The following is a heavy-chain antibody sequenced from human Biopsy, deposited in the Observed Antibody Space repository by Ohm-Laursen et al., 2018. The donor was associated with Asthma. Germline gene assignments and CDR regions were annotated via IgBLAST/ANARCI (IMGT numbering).Heavy chain of an antibody. CDR3: ARQSGQDYGDSSGVDI. CDR2: VSSDGHNK. D-gene: IGHD3-22*01. V-gene: IGHV3-30*03. J-gene: IGHJ3*02. Sequence: SLRLSCTASGFVFSQCGMHWVRQGPGKGLEWVALVSSDGHNKYYEDSVKGRFTISRDNYRNKLYLQINRLTVEDSAVYFCARQSGQDYGDSSGVDIWGQGTKVAVSS. CDR1: GFVFSQCG.